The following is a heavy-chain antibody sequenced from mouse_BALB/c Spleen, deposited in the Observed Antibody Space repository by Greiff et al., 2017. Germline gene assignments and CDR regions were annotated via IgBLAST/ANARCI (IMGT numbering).Heavy chain of an antibody. CDR1: GYSITSDYA. D-gene: IGHD1-1*01. J-gene: IGHJ1*01. V-gene: IGHV3-2*02. Sequence: DVKLVESGPGLVKPSQSLSLTCTVTGYSITSDYAWNWIRQFPGNKLEWMGYISYSGSTSYNPSLKSRISITRDTSKNQFFLQLNSVTTEDTATYYCATYGTSYWYFDVWGAGTTVTVSS. CDR3: ATYGTSYWYFDV. CDR2: ISYSGST.